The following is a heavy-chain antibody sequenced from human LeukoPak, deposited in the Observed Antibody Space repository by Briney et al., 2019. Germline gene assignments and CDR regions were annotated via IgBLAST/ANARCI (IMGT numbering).Heavy chain of an antibody. D-gene: IGHD6-6*01. Sequence: SETLSLTCTVSGDSVSSSVYYWSWIRQHPGKGLEWIGNIYYSGSTYFNPTLRSRLTISVDTSKNQFSLKLSSVTAADMAVYYCARGGIAARLMYGFQNWFDPWGQGTLVTVSS. J-gene: IGHJ5*02. CDR3: ARGGIAARLMYGFQNWFDP. CDR2: IYYSGST. CDR1: GDSVSSSVYY. V-gene: IGHV4-31*03.